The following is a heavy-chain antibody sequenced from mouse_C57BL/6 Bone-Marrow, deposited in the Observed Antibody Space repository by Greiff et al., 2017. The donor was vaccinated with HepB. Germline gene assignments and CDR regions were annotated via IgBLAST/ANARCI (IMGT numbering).Heavy chain of an antibody. CDR2: IYPRSGNT. D-gene: IGHD1-1*01. V-gene: IGHV1-81*01. J-gene: IGHJ2*01. CDR3: ARGYGSSSPYYFDY. Sequence: VQLQQSGAELARPGASVKLSCKASGYTFTSYGISWVKQRTGKGLEWIGEIYPRSGNTYYNEKFKGKATLTADKSSSTAYMELRSLTSEDSAVYFCARGYGSSSPYYFDYWGQGTTLTVSS. CDR1: GYTFTSYG.